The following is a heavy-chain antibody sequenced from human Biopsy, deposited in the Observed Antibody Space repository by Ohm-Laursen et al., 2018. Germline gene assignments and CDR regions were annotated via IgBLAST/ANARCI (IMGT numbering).Heavy chain of an antibody. D-gene: IGHD3-3*01. V-gene: IGHV4-59*07. CDR2: ISNRGST. J-gene: IGHJ3*01. CDR1: GGSISSDY. CDR3: ARLYRLDDYWNDDPPDAFDV. Sequence: SHTLSLTCTVSGGSISSDYWSWIRQSPAKGLEGIGYISNRGSTNYNPSLRGRVTISVDTSKNQFSLKLSSVTAADTAVFFCARLYRLDDYWNDDPPDAFDVWGQGTMVTVSS.